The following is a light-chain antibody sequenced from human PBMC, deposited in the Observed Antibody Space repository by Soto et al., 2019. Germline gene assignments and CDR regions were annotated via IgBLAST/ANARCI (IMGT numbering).Light chain of an antibody. Sequence: AIRMTQSPSSFSASTVDRVTITCPASQSISTYLTWYQQKPGKAPKLLIYAASNLQSGVPSRYSGSGSGTEFTLTISNLQPEDFATYYCQQNYSSPPWTFGQGTKVDIK. CDR1: QSISTY. J-gene: IGKJ1*01. V-gene: IGKV1-8*01. CDR3: QQNYSSPPWT. CDR2: AAS.